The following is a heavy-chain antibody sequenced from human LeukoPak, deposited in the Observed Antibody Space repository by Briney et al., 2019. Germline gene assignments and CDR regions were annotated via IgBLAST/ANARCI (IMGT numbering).Heavy chain of an antibody. Sequence: SQTLSLTCAVSGGSISSGGYSWSWIRQPPGKGLEWIGYIYHSGSTYYNPSLKSRVTISVDRSKNQFSLKLSSVTAADTAVYYCARAPRPLWFGELSGYFDYWGQGTLVTVSS. V-gene: IGHV4-30-2*01. CDR1: GGSISSGGYS. CDR2: IYHSGST. J-gene: IGHJ4*02. D-gene: IGHD3-10*01. CDR3: ARAPRPLWFGELSGYFDY.